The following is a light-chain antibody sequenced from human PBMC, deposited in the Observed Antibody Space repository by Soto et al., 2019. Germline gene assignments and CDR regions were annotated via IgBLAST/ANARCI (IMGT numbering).Light chain of an antibody. J-gene: IGKJ2*01. CDR3: QQYNNWPIYT. Sequence: EIVMTQSPATLSVSPGERATLSCRASQSVSSNLAWYQQKTGQAPRLLIYGASTRATGIPDRFSGSGSGTEFTLTISSLQYGDFAVYYCQQYNNWPIYTFGQGTKLEIK. V-gene: IGKV3-15*01. CDR1: QSVSSN. CDR2: GAS.